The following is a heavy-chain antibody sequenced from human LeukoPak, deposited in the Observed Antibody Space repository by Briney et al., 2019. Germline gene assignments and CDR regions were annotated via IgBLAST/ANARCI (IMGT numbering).Heavy chain of an antibody. Sequence: GGSLRLSCTASGFTFGDYAMCWVRQAPGKGLEWVGFIRSKAYGGTTEYAASVKGRFTISRDDSKSIAYLQMNSLKTEDTAVYYCTREDYDFWSPPDAFDIWGQGTMVTVSS. V-gene: IGHV3-49*04. CDR2: IRSKAYGGTT. D-gene: IGHD3-3*01. CDR1: GFTFGDYA. CDR3: TREDYDFWSPPDAFDI. J-gene: IGHJ3*02.